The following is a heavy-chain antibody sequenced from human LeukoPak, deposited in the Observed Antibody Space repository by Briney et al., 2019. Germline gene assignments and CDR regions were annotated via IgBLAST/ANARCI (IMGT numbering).Heavy chain of an antibody. CDR3: AKGPKKVVITPFDY. J-gene: IGHJ4*02. CDR2: ISGSGGST. CDR1: GFTVSSNY. V-gene: IGHV3-23*01. Sequence: PGGSLRLSCAASGFTVSSNYMSWVRQAPGKALEWVSAISGSGGSTYYADSVKGRFTISRDNSKNTLYLQMNSLRAEDTAVYYCAKGPKKVVITPFDYWGQGTLVTVSS. D-gene: IGHD3-22*01.